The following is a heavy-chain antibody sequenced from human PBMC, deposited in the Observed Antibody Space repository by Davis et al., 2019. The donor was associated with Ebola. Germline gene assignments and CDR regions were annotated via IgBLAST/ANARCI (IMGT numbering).Heavy chain of an antibody. V-gene: IGHV4-34*01. CDR3: ARVGSNYVLCMDY. CDR1: SGSFSAYY. D-gene: IGHD4-11*01. Sequence: MPSETLSLTCAVYSGSFSAYYWSWIRQSPGKGLEWIGEVSHSGTTNYNPSLESRVTISMDTSRNQFSLKLTSVTAADTAVYYCARVGSNYVLCMDYWGQGTLVTVSS. J-gene: IGHJ4*02. CDR2: VSHSGTT.